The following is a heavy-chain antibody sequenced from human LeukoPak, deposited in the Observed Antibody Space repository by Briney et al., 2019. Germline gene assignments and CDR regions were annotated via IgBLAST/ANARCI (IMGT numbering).Heavy chain of an antibody. Sequence: SETLSLTCTVSGGSISSYYWGWIRQPPGKGLEWIGSIYYSGTTHYSPSLESRVTISVDTSKNQFSLKLASVTAADTAIYAKGAGGFSYYNWFDPWGQGTLVTVSS. CDR2: IYYSGTT. D-gene: IGHD5-18*01. J-gene: IGHJ5*02. CDR3: GAGGFSYYNWFDP. V-gene: IGHV4-39*07. CDR1: GGSISSYY.